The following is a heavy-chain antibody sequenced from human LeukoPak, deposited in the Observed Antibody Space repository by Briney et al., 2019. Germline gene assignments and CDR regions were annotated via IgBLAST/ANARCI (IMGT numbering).Heavy chain of an antibody. D-gene: IGHD6-19*01. Sequence: GGSLRLSCAASGFTFSSYAMSWVRQAPGKGLEWVSAISGSGGSTYYADSVKGRFTISRDNSKNMLYLQMNSLRAEDTAVYYCAKELSSSGWYKSSLFYFDYWGQGTLVTVSS. V-gene: IGHV3-23*01. J-gene: IGHJ4*02. CDR1: GFTFSSYA. CDR3: AKELSSSGWYKSSLFYFDY. CDR2: ISGSGGST.